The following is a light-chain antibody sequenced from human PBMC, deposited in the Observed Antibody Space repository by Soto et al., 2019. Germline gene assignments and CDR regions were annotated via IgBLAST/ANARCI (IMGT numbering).Light chain of an antibody. CDR3: QQYGANSPWT. V-gene: IGKV1-5*03. Sequence: DIQVTQSPSTLSASVGDRVTISCRASQNINDLLAWYQQKSGKAPKVLIYKASSLESGVPSRFSGSGSGTEFTITSSSLQTEDFATYYCQQYGANSPWTFGQVTKVEIK. CDR1: QNINDL. J-gene: IGKJ1*01. CDR2: KAS.